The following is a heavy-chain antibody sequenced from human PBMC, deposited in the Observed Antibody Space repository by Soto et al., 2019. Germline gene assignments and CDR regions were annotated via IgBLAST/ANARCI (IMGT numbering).Heavy chain of an antibody. D-gene: IGHD3-3*02. Sequence: SETLSLTCTISGGSISSYYWSWIRQPPGKGLEWIGYIYYSGSTNYNPSPKSRVTISVDTSKNQFSLKLSSVTAADTAVYYCARQTVESSITSPHYYYYGMDVWGQGTTVTVSS. V-gene: IGHV4-59*01. CDR2: IYYSGST. CDR3: ARQTVESSITSPHYYYYGMDV. CDR1: GGSISSYY. J-gene: IGHJ6*02.